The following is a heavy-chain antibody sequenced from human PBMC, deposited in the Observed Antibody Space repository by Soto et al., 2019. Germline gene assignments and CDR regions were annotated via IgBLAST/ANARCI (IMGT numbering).Heavy chain of an antibody. Sequence: EASVKVSCKASGYTFTSYTIHWVRQAPGQRPEWMGWIDAGNGNTKYSQKFQGRVTITRDTSASTTYMELSSLRSEDTAVYYCARGLYNPFDYWGQGTLVTVSS. J-gene: IGHJ4*02. V-gene: IGHV1-3*01. CDR2: IDAGNGNT. D-gene: IGHD1-20*01. CDR1: GYTFTSYT. CDR3: ARGLYNPFDY.